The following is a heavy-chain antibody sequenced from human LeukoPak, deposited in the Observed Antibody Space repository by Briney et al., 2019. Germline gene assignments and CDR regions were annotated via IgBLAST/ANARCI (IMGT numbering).Heavy chain of an antibody. V-gene: IGHV4-31*03. Sequence: PSQTLSLTCIVSGGSIRSGGYCWNWIRQYPGKGLEWIGYIYYSGSTYYNPSLKSRVTISVDTSKNQFSLNLYSVTAADTAVYYCARDGGGYGVHADYFQDWGQGTVVTVSS. J-gene: IGHJ1*01. D-gene: IGHD3-16*01. CDR3: ARDGGGYGVHADYFQD. CDR2: IYYSGST. CDR1: GGSIRSGGYC.